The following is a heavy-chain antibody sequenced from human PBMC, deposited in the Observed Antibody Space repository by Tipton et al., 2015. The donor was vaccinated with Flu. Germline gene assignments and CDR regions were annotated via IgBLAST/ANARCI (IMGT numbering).Heavy chain of an antibody. V-gene: IGHV3-74*01. Sequence: SLRLSCAAHGFSFSNYWMFWVRQVPGKGLVWVSRINSDGRTTEYADSVKGRFTISRDNAGSTLYLQLDSLRVDDTAVYYCARGRGVGGVSVGEDDAFDIWGQGTMVSVSS. CDR2: INSDGRTT. CDR1: GFSFSNYW. D-gene: IGHD3-3*01. J-gene: IGHJ3*02. CDR3: ARGRGVGGVSVGEDDAFDI.